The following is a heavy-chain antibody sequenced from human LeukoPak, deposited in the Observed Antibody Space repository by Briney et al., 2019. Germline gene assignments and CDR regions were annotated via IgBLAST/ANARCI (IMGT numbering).Heavy chain of an antibody. Sequence: GSLRLSCAASGFTFSSYAMHWVRQAPGKGLEWVAVISYDGSNKYYADSVKGRFTISRDNSKNTLYLQMNSLRAEDTAVYYCAKGPWAADYYYYYGMDVWGQGTTVTVSS. J-gene: IGHJ6*02. CDR3: AKGPWAADYYYYYGMDV. D-gene: IGHD6-13*01. CDR2: ISYDGSNK. CDR1: GFTFSSYA. V-gene: IGHV3-30*04.